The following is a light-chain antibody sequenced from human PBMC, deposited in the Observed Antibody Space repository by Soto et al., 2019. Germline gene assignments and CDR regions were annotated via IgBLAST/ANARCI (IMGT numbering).Light chain of an antibody. CDR1: QSINNW. V-gene: IGKV1-5*01. CDR2: HAS. Sequence: DIQMTQSPSTLSASIRDRVTITCRASQSINNWLAWYQQKPGKAPKLLIYHASTLESGVPSRFSASGSGTDFTLTISGLQPDDFSTYYCQQYNSYSTFGGGTNVDVK. CDR3: QQYNSYST. J-gene: IGKJ4*01.